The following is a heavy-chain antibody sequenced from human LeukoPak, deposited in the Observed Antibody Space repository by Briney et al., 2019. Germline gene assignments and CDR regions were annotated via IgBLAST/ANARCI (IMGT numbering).Heavy chain of an antibody. J-gene: IGHJ4*02. V-gene: IGHV3-23*01. D-gene: IGHD6-13*01. Sequence: GGTLRLSCAASGFTFSSYGMSWVRQAPGKGLEWVSAISGSGGSTYYADSVKGRFTISRDNSKNTLYLQMNSLRAEDTAVYYCAKDTKHSSWHVTDYWGQGTLVTVSS. CDR3: AKDTKHSSWHVTDY. CDR2: ISGSGGST. CDR1: GFTFSSYG.